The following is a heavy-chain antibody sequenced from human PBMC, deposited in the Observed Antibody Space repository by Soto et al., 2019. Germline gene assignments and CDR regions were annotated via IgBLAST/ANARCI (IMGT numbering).Heavy chain of an antibody. J-gene: IGHJ3*02. V-gene: IGHV2-5*02. Sequence: QITLKESGPTLVKPTQTLTLTCTFSGFSLSTSGVGVGWIRQPPGKALEWLALIYWDDDKRYSPSLKSRLTITKDTSKNQVFLTMTNMDPVDTATYYCAHRRYDILTGYLAGAFDIWGQGTMVTVSS. CDR1: GFSLSTSGVG. CDR3: AHRRYDILTGYLAGAFDI. D-gene: IGHD3-9*01. CDR2: IYWDDDK.